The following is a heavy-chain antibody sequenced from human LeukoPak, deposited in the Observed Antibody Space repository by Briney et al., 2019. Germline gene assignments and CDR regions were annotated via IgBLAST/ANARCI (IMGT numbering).Heavy chain of an antibody. CDR1: GGSMSPYH. CDR3: ARAVSGRFDY. Sequence: SETLSLTCTISGGSMSPYHWGWIRQPPGKGLEWTGYIYYSGSTNYNPSLNSRVTISVDTSKNQFSLRLSSVTAADTAIYYCARAVSGRFDYWGQGTLVTVSS. J-gene: IGHJ4*02. CDR2: IYYSGST. V-gene: IGHV4-59*08. D-gene: IGHD6-19*01.